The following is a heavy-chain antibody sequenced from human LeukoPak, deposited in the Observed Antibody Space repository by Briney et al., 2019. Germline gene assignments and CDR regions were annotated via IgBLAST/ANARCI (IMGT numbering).Heavy chain of an antibody. CDR3: ARGSDVIVTANGFWFDP. CDR2: IKQDGSEK. CDR1: GFTFRTYW. Sequence: PGGSLRLSCAASGFTFRTYWMSWVRQAPGKGLEWVANIKQDGSEKYYVGSVKGRFTISRDNAKNSLYLQMNSLRAEDTAMYYCARGSDVIVTANGFWFDPWGQGTLVTVSS. V-gene: IGHV3-7*03. D-gene: IGHD2-21*02. J-gene: IGHJ5*02.